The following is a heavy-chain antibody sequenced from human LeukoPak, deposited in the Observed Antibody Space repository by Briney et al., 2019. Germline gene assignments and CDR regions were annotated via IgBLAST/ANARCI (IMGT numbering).Heavy chain of an antibody. CDR2: IYYSGST. J-gene: IGHJ4*02. D-gene: IGHD3-10*01. V-gene: IGHV4-30-4*01. Sequence: SQTLSLTCTVSGGSISSGDYYWSWIRQPPGKGLEWIGYIYYSGSTYYNPSLESRVAISVDTSKNQFSLKLSSVTAADTAVYYCARGLRIDYGSDLFDYWGQGTLVTVSS. CDR1: GGSISSGDYY. CDR3: ARGLRIDYGSDLFDY.